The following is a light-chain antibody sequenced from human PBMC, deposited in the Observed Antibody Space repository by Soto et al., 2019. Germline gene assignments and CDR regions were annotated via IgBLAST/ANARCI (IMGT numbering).Light chain of an antibody. J-gene: IGLJ2*01. CDR2: DVS. V-gene: IGLV2-14*01. CDR3: SSYTSSSKVV. Sequence: QSVLTQPASVSGSPGQSITISCTGTSSDVGGYNYVSWYQQHPGKAPKLMIYDVSNRPSGVSNRFSGSKSGNTASLTISGVESEDEADYYCSSYTSSSKVVFGGGTKLTV. CDR1: SSDVGGYNY.